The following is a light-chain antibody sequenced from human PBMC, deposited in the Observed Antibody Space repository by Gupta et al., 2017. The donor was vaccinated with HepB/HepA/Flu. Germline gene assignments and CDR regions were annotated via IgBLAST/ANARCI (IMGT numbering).Light chain of an antibody. V-gene: IGLV1-47*01. CDR3: AAWDDSLSVVV. CDR1: SSNIGSNY. Sequence: ISCSGSSSNIGSNYVYWYQQLPGTAPKLLIYRNNQRPSGVPDRFSGSKSGTSASLAVSGLRSEDEADYYCAAWDDSLSVVVFGGGTKLTVL. CDR2: RNN. J-gene: IGLJ2*01.